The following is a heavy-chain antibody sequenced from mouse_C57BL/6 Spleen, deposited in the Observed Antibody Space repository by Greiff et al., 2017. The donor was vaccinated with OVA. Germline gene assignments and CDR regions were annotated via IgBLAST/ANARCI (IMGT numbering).Heavy chain of an antibody. J-gene: IGHJ1*03. CDR3: ARHGYYGNWYFDV. CDR1: GFSLTSYG. V-gene: IGHV2-6-1*01. CDR2: IWSDGST. Sequence: QVQLKQSGPGLVAPSQSLSITCTVSGFSLTSYGVHWVRQPPGKGLEWLVVIWSDGSTTYNSALKSRLSISKDNSKSQVFLKMNSLQTDDTAMYYCARHGYYGNWYFDVWGTGTTVTVSS. D-gene: IGHD2-1*01.